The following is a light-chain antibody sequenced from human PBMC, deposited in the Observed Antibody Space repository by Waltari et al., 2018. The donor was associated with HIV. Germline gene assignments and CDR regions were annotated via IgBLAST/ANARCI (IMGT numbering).Light chain of an antibody. Sequence: QSCLTQPRSQPGSPGPSLAFPCPVISSHFCGPGFVSRYQQQPGKAPKLIIYDVIKRPSGVPDRFSASLSGNMATLTISGLQTEDEADYYCCSYAGFNTFVFGSGTKVTVL. CDR2: DVI. V-gene: IGLV2-11*01. J-gene: IGLJ1*01. CDR3: CSYAGFNTFV. CDR1: SSHFCGPGF.